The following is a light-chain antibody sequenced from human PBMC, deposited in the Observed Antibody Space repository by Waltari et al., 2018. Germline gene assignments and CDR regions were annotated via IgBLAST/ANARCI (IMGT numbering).Light chain of an antibody. CDR3: QVWDNISAHLV. Sequence: SYVLTQPPSVAVAPGQTAWISRGGNNIGTKNVPCDQQKPAQAPVLVPYGDDDRPPGHPERFSGSNVGDTATLTISRVEAGDEADYYCQVWDNISAHLVFGGGTKLTVL. V-gene: IGLV3-21*02. CDR1: NIGTKN. CDR2: GDD. J-gene: IGLJ2*01.